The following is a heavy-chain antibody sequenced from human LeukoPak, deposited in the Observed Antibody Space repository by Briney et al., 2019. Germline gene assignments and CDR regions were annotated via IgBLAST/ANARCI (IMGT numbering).Heavy chain of an antibody. Sequence: GGSLRLSCAATGFTFSIYAMSWVRQAPGKGLQWVSSITSRGESTWYVDSVKGRFTITRDNSENTLYLQMHSLRAEDTAVYYCARDRPNYYGSDGHYYRRDGDYWGRGTLVSVSS. CDR1: GFTFSIYA. CDR3: ARDRPNYYGSDGHYYRRDGDY. D-gene: IGHD3-22*01. J-gene: IGHJ4*02. CDR2: ITSRGEST. V-gene: IGHV3-23*01.